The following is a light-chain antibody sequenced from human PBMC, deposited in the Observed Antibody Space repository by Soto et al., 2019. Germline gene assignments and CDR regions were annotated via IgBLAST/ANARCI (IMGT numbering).Light chain of an antibody. J-gene: IGLJ3*02. V-gene: IGLV2-8*01. CDR2: DVS. CDR3: TSYAGSNSLV. Sequence: QSALTQPPSASGSPGQSVTISCTGTSCDIGGYNYVSWYQQQPGKAHKVLIYDVSERPSGVPARFSASKSGNTASLTVSGLQAEDEADYYCTSYAGSNSLVFGGGTQLTVL. CDR1: SCDIGGYNY.